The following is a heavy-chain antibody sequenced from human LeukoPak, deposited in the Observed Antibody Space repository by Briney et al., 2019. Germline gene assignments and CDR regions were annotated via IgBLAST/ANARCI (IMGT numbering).Heavy chain of an antibody. D-gene: IGHD3-10*01. Sequence: GESLGLSCAASGFTVSTNYMSWVRQAPGKGLEWVSIIYSGDRTDYADSLKDRFTISRDTSKNTLYLQMSSLRAEDTAVYYCARDVRKQGLWSWGQGTLVTVSS. V-gene: IGHV3-66*01. CDR1: GFTVSTNY. J-gene: IGHJ4*02. CDR2: IYSGDRT. CDR3: ARDVRKQGLWS.